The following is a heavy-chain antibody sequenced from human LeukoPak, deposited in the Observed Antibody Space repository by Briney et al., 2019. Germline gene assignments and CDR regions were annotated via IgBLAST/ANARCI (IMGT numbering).Heavy chain of an antibody. V-gene: IGHV4-31*03. D-gene: IGHD2-15*01. Sequence: SETLSLTCTVSGDSINTGAYYWSWIRQYPGKGLEWIGYIYYSGTTYYNPSLKSRLTISVDSSRKQFSLTLTFVTAADTAIFYCARLGNCSGGSCYRWLDPWGQGTLVTVSS. J-gene: IGHJ5*02. CDR1: GDSINTGAYY. CDR2: IYYSGTT. CDR3: ARLGNCSGGSCYRWLDP.